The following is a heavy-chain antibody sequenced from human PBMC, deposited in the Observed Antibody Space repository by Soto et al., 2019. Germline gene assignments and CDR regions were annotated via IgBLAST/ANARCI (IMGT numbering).Heavy chain of an antibody. CDR2: ISAYNGNT. V-gene: IGHV1-18*01. CDR3: ATGPTVTLYYYYYGMDV. J-gene: IGHJ6*02. D-gene: IGHD4-17*01. Sequence: VKVSCKASGYTFTSYGISWVRQAPGQGLEWMGWISAYNGNTNYAQKLQGRVTMTTDTSTSTAYMELRSLRSDDTAVYYCATGPTVTLYYYYYGMDVWGQGTTVTVSS. CDR1: GYTFTSYG.